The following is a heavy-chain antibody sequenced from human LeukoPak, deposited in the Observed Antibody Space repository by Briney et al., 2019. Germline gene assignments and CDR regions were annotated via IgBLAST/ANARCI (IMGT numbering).Heavy chain of an antibody. CDR3: ARVLGGSTSYFLPLYYFDY. D-gene: IGHD2-2*01. CDR1: GGSFSGYY. Sequence: SETLSLTCAVHGGSFSGYYWNWIRQPPGKGLEWIGEINHSGSTNYNPSLKSRVTILVDTSKNQFSLKLSSVTAADTAVYYCARVLGGSTSYFLPLYYFDYWGQGTLVTVSS. J-gene: IGHJ4*02. CDR2: INHSGST. V-gene: IGHV4-34*01.